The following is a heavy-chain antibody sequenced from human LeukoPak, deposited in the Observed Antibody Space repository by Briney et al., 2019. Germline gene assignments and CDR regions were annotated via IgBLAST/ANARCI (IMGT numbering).Heavy chain of an antibody. CDR3: AKGHLAVAS. Sequence: GGSLRLSCAASGFTFKSYAMIWVRQAPGRGLEWVSGISGSGDSTYYADSVKGRFTISRDNSKNTLHLKMNSLRAEDTALYYCAKGHLAVASWGEGSLVTVSS. CDR1: GFTFKSYA. CDR2: ISGSGDST. D-gene: IGHD6-19*01. J-gene: IGHJ5*02. V-gene: IGHV3-23*01.